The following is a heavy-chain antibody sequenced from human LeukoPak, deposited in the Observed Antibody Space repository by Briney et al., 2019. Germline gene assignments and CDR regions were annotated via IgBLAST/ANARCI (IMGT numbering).Heavy chain of an antibody. Sequence: SETLSLTCTVSGYSISSGYYWGWIRQPPGKGLEWIGSIYHSGSTYYNPSLKSRVTISVDTSKNQFSLKLSSVTAADTAVYYCARALYSSGWYNDYWGQGTLVTVSS. CDR3: ARALYSSGWYNDY. J-gene: IGHJ4*02. CDR2: IYHSGST. V-gene: IGHV4-38-2*02. CDR1: GYSISSGYY. D-gene: IGHD6-19*01.